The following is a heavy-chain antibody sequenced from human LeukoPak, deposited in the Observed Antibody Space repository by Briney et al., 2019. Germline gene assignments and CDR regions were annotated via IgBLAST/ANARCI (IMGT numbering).Heavy chain of an antibody. CDR2: IKSKTDGETT. CDR3: ITDGGIMGAT. CDR1: GFTFSSYS. V-gene: IGHV3-15*01. J-gene: IGHJ5*02. Sequence: GGSLRLSCAASGFTFSSYSMNWVRQAPGRGLEWVGRIKSKTDGETTDYAAPVKGRFTISRDDSKNTLYLQMNSLKTEDTALYYCITDGGIMGATWGQGTLVTVSS. D-gene: IGHD1-26*01.